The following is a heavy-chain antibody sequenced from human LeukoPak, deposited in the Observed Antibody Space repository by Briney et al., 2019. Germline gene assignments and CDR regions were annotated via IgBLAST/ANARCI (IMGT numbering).Heavy chain of an antibody. D-gene: IGHD3-10*01. CDR2: INPNSGGT. V-gene: IGHV1-2*02. J-gene: IGHJ6*03. CDR3: ARLGFTMARGDGPLYYYYMDV. Sequence: ASVKVSCKASGYTFTGYYMHWVRQAPGQGLEWMGWINPNSGGTNYAQKFQGRVTMTRDTSISTAYMELSRLRSDDTAVYYCARLGFTMARGDGPLYYYYMDVWGKGTTVTVSS. CDR1: GYTFTGYY.